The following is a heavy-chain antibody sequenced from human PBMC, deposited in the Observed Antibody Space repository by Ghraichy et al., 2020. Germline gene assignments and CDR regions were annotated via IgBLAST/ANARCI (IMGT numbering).Heavy chain of an antibody. CDR2: INHSGST. J-gene: IGHJ6*02. CDR3: ARHRRLGQQLVTHYYYYGMDV. V-gene: IGHV4-34*01. Sequence: SQTLSLTCAVYGGSFSGYYWSWIRQPPGKGLEWIGEINHSGSTNYNPSLKSRVTISVDTSKNQFSLKLSSVTAADTAVYYCARHRRLGQQLVTHYYYYGMDVWGQGTTVTVSS. D-gene: IGHD6-13*01. CDR1: GGSFSGYY.